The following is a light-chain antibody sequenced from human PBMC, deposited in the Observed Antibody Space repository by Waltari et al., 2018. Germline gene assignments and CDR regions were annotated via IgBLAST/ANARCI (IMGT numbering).Light chain of an antibody. CDR2: AAS. Sequence: DIQMTQSPSSLSASVGDRVTITCRASQDIRSSLVWYQQKPGKAPKLLLFAASRLESGVPSRCSGSGSGTEYTLTISSLQPEDFATYYCQQYYNTPPWTFGQGTKVEIK. V-gene: IGKV1-NL1*01. CDR1: QDIRSS. CDR3: QQYYNTPPWT. J-gene: IGKJ1*01.